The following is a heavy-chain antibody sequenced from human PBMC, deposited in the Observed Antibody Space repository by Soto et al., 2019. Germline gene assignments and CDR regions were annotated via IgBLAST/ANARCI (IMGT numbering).Heavy chain of an antibody. Sequence: QVQLVQSGAEVKKPGSSVKVSCKASGGTFSSYAISWVRQAPGQGLEWMGGIIPIFGTANYAQKFQGRVKITADESTSTAYMELSSLRSEDTAVYYCARGSPHCSGGSCYPSNNWFDPWGQGTLVTVSS. CDR2: IIPIFGTA. CDR3: ARGSPHCSGGSCYPSNNWFDP. CDR1: GGTFSSYA. D-gene: IGHD2-15*01. V-gene: IGHV1-69*01. J-gene: IGHJ5*02.